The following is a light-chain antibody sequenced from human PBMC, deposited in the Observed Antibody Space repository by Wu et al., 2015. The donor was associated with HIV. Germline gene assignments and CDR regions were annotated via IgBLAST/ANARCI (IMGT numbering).Light chain of an antibody. V-gene: IGKV1-13*02. CDR3: QQFNSYPS. CDR2: DAS. J-gene: IGKJ5*01. Sequence: ILLTQSPSSLSASVGDRVTITCRASQGISSALAWYQQKPGKAPKLLIYDASSLESGVPSRFSGSGSGTDFTLTISSLQPEDFATYYCQQFNSYPSFGQGTRLEIK. CDR1: QGISSA.